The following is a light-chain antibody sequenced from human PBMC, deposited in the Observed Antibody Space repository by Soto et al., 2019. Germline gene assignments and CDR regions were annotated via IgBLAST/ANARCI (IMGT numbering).Light chain of an antibody. J-gene: IGKJ2*01. CDR2: GAS. Sequence: DVVMTQSPLSLPVTLGQPASISCRSTQSLVTSDGDTLVDWFQQRPGQSPRRLIYGASNRDSGVXDXYSGSGSGTDYTLKISRVEAEDVGVYYGAQYRYWTHTFGQGTKLEIK. CDR1: QSLVTSDGDTL. CDR3: AQYRYWTHT. V-gene: IGKV2-30*01.